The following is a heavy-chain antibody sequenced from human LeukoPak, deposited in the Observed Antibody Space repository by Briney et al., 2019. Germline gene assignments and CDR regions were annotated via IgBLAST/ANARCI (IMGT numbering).Heavy chain of an antibody. CDR1: GYTFTTYA. D-gene: IGHD2-21*02. V-gene: IGHV1-3*04. Sequence: GAAVTASCKASGYTFTTYAIHWVSRAPGQRLEWMGCINTDNGDTKYSQRFQGRVSITRDTSASTAYMELSSLKSEDTAVYFCARGAVTDFPFDYWGQGTLVTVSS. CDR2: INTDNGDT. J-gene: IGHJ4*02. CDR3: ARGAVTDFPFDY.